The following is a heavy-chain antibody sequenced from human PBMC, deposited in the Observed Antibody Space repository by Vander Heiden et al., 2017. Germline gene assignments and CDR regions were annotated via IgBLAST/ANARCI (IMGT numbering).Heavy chain of an antibody. Sequence: EVQLVESGGDLVQPGRSLRLSCAASGFGFDNYAMHWVRQAPGKGLEWVSGIGWAGGSIGYADSVKGRFTISRDNAKNTLFLQMNSLRPEDTALYYCARVGARRDFYYGLDLWGQGTTVTVSS. CDR3: ARVGARRDFYYGLDL. CDR2: IGWAGGSI. D-gene: IGHD1-26*01. CDR1: GFGFDNYA. J-gene: IGHJ6*01. V-gene: IGHV3-9*01.